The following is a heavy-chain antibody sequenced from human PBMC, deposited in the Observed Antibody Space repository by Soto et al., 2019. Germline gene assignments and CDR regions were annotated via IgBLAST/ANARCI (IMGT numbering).Heavy chain of an antibody. V-gene: IGHV4-4*02. Sequence: QVQLQESGPGLVKPSGTLSLTCAVSSGSISSSNWWSWVRQPPGKGLEWIGEIYHSGSTNYNPSLNGRVTISLDKSTNQFSLKLSSVTAADTAVYYCAGGITVAGPSRDGFDIWGQGTMVTVSS. CDR2: IYHSGST. CDR1: SGSISSSNW. D-gene: IGHD6-19*01. J-gene: IGHJ3*02. CDR3: AGGITVAGPSRDGFDI.